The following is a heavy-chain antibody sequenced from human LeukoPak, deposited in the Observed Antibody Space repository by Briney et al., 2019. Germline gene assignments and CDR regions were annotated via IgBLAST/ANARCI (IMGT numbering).Heavy chain of an antibody. CDR3: ARDPRPLWFGSLRTGGAFDI. V-gene: IGHV4-59*01. J-gene: IGHJ3*02. Sequence: SETLSLTCTVSGDSISSYYWSWIRQPPGKGLEWIGYIYYSGSTNYNPSLKSRVTISVDTSKNQFSLKLSSVTAAETAVYYCARDPRPLWFGSLRTGGAFDIWGQGTMVTVSS. D-gene: IGHD3-10*01. CDR1: GDSISSYY. CDR2: IYYSGST.